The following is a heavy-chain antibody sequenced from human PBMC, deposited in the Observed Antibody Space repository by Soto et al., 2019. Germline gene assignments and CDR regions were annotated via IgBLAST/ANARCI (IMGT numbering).Heavy chain of an antibody. CDR2: IFYSGST. J-gene: IGHJ6*02. CDR1: VTSFAVIFYY. V-gene: IGHV4-39*01. Sequence: HFKGPAQELLNPSGTRSLPATVPVTSFAVIFYYGGGFGQPPGKGWKGIGSIFYSGSTYYNPSLKSRVTISVDTSKNQFSLKLSSVTAADTAVYYCARRGSSRQIYHYGMDVWGPGTTVTVSS. CDR3: ARRGSSRQIYHYGMDV. D-gene: IGHD6-13*01.